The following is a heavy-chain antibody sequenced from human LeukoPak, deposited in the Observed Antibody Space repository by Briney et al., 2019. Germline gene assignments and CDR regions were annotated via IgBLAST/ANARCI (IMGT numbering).Heavy chain of an antibody. V-gene: IGHV3-11*04. J-gene: IGHJ6*03. CDR2: IRSDGSTI. CDR3: ARQRWSWYFYMDV. CDR1: GFTFSDYY. Sequence: GGSLRLSCAASGFTFSDYYMSWIRQAPGKGLKWVSYIRSDGSTIFYADSVKGRFTISRDNAKNSLYLQMNSLRAEDTAVYYCARQRWSWYFYMDVWGKGTTVTISS. D-gene: IGHD2-15*01.